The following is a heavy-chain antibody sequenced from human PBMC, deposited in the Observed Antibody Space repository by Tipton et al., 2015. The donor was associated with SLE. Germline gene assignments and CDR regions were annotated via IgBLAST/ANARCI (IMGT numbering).Heavy chain of an antibody. V-gene: IGHV4-59*08. J-gene: IGHJ4*02. Sequence: TLSLTCTVSGGSICSYYWSWLRQPPGKGLEWIGYIYYSGSTNYNPYLKSRVTISVETPKNQFSLKLSSVTAADTAVYYCARHYGGSYNFDYWGQGTLVTVSS. D-gene: IGHD1-26*01. CDR2: IYYSGST. CDR3: ARHYGGSYNFDY. CDR1: GGSICSYY.